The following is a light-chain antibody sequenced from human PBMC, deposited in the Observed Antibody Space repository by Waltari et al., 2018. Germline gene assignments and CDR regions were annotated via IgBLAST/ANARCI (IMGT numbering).Light chain of an antibody. V-gene: IGLV3-19*01. J-gene: IGLJ3*02. Sequence: SSELTPDPAVSVALGQTIRFTCQGDSLRTSYPSRYQVKSGQAPILVIYGKDKRPSGIPDRISGYSSGTTSSLTITGAQAEDEADYYCSSRNGRANEVVFAGGTKVTVL. CDR1: SLRTSY. CDR3: SSRNGRANEVV. CDR2: GKD.